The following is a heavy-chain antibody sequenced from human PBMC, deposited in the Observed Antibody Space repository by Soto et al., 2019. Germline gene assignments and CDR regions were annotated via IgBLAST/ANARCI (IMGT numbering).Heavy chain of an antibody. V-gene: IGHV4-30-2*01. D-gene: IGHD2-21*02. Sequence: SETLSLTCAVSGGSISSGGYSWSWIRQPPGKGLEWIGYIYHSGSTHYNPSLKSRVTISVDRSKNQFSLKLSSVTAADTAVYYCARGDCGGDCSDAFDIWGQGTMVTVSS. CDR1: GGSISSGGYS. CDR3: ARGDCGGDCSDAFDI. CDR2: IYHSGST. J-gene: IGHJ3*02.